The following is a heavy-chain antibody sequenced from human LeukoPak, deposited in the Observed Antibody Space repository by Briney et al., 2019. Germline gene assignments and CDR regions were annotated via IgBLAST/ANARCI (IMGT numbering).Heavy chain of an antibody. CDR3: ARDGTGSGGIDY. J-gene: IGHJ4*02. Sequence: GGSLRLSCAASGFTFSSYEMNWVRQAPGKGLEWASYVSSSGSTIYYADSVKGRFTISRDNAKNSLYLQMNSLRAEDTAVYYCARDGTGSGGIDYWGQGTLVTVSS. D-gene: IGHD2-15*01. CDR2: VSSSGSTI. V-gene: IGHV3-48*03. CDR1: GFTFSSYE.